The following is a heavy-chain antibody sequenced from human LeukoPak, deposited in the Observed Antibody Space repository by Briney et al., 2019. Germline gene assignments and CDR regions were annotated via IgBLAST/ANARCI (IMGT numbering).Heavy chain of an antibody. J-gene: IGHJ6*02. CDR3: AKSLGSGGYSYGLGMDV. D-gene: IGHD5-18*01. Sequence: QPGRSLRLSCAASGFTFSSYGMHWVRQAPGKGLEWVAVISYDGSNKYYADSVKGRFTISRDNPKNTLYLQMNSLRAEDTAVYYCAKSLGSGGYSYGLGMDVRGQGTTVTVSS. V-gene: IGHV3-30*18. CDR1: GFTFSSYG. CDR2: ISYDGSNK.